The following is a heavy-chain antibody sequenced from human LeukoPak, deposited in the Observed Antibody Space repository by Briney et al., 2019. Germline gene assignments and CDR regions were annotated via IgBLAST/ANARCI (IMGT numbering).Heavy chain of an antibody. Sequence: PGGSLRLSCAASGFTVSSNYMSWVRQAPWKGLEWVSVIYSGGSKYYADFVRGRFTISRDNPKNTLYLQMISLRAEDTAVYYCARAPDYYASSGYYCFDYWGQGTLVTVSS. CDR3: ARAPDYYASSGYYCFDY. CDR2: IYSGGSK. CDR1: GFTVSSNY. D-gene: IGHD3-22*01. J-gene: IGHJ4*02. V-gene: IGHV3-53*01.